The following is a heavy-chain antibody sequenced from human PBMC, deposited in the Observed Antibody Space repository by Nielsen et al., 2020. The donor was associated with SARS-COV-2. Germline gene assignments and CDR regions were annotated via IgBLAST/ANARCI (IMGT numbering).Heavy chain of an antibody. V-gene: IGHV4-30-4*01. CDR2: THYSGST. D-gene: IGHD6-13*01. CDR1: GGSISSGDYF. CDR3: ARVPYSSSWYVWFDP. Sequence: LRLSCTVSGGSISSGDYFWSWIRQPPGKGLEWIGYTHYSGSTYHNPSLKSRITISVDTSKNQFSLEVTSVTAADTAVYYCARVPYSSSWYVWFDPWGRGTLVTVSS. J-gene: IGHJ5*02.